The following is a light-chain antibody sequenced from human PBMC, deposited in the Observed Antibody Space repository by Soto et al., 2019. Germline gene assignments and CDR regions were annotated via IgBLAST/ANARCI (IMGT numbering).Light chain of an antibody. V-gene: IGLV1-44*01. Sequence: QSVLTQPPSASGTPGQRVTISCSGSSSNFVSNTVNWYQQLPGTAPKLLIYSNNQRPSGVPVRFSGSKSGTSASLAISGLQSEDEADYYCAAWDDSLNGPVFGTGTKVTVL. CDR1: SSNFVSNT. CDR2: SNN. J-gene: IGLJ1*01. CDR3: AAWDDSLNGPV.